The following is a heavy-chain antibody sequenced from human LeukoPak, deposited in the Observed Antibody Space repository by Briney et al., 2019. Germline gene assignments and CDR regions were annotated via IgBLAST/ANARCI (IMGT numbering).Heavy chain of an antibody. CDR1: GFTFSDYY. CDR3: ARDSHTIPHYYYYYMDV. V-gene: IGHV3-11*04. D-gene: IGHD3-9*01. J-gene: IGHJ6*03. CDR2: ISSSGRTI. Sequence: GGSLRLSCAASGFTFSDYYMSWIRQAPGKGLEWVSKISSSGRTINYADSVKGRLTISRDNAKNLLYLQMNSLRAEDTAVYYCARDSHTIPHYYYYYMDVWGKGTTVTVSS.